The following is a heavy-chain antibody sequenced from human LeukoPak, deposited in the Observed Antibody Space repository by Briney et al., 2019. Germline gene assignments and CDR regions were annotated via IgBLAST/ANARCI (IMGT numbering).Heavy chain of an antibody. J-gene: IGHJ5*02. Sequence: SVKVSCKASGGTFSSYAISWVRQAPGQGLEWMGGIIPIFGTANYAQKFQGRVTITTDESTSTAYMELSSLRSEDNAVYYCARSRGYLGQNPPRPYNCFDPWGQETLVTASS. D-gene: IGHD5-12*01. CDR2: IIPIFGTA. CDR1: GGTFSSYA. CDR3: ARSRGYLGQNPPRPYNCFDP. V-gene: IGHV1-69*05.